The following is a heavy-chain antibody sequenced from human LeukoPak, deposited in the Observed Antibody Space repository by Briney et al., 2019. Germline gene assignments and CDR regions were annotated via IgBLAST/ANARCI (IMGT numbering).Heavy chain of an antibody. J-gene: IGHJ6*03. CDR3: ARDGALITMVRGVMDV. Sequence: ASVKVSCKASGYTFTGYYMHWVRQAPGQGLEWMGWINPNSGGTNYAQKFQGGVTMTRDTSISTAYMELSRLRSDDTAVYYCARDGALITMVRGVMDVWGKGTTVTVSS. D-gene: IGHD3-10*01. V-gene: IGHV1-2*02. CDR1: GYTFTGYY. CDR2: INPNSGGT.